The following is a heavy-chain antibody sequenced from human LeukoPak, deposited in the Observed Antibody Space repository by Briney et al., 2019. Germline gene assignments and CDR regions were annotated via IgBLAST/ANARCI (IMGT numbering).Heavy chain of an antibody. CDR1: GYTFTGYY. J-gene: IGHJ4*02. Sequence: ASXXVSCKASGYTFTGYYMHWVRQAPGQGLEWMGRINPNSGGTNYAQKFQGRVTITRDPSLSTAYMEVSSLRSDDTAVYYCARDLGRDGYNYYSWGQGTLVTVSS. CDR2: INPNSGGT. D-gene: IGHD5-24*01. CDR3: ARDLGRDGYNYYS. V-gene: IGHV1-2*06.